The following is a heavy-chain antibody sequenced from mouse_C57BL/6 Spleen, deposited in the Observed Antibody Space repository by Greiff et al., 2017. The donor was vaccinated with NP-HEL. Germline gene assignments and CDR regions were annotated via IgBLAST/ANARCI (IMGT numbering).Heavy chain of an antibody. D-gene: IGHD1-2*01. CDR2: ISYSGST. Sequence: EVKLLESGPGLVKPSQSLSFTCTATGYSITSAYGWNWIRQFPGNKVEWMGYISYSGSTNYNPTLKRRTSITRDTSKNQFFLQLNSVTTEDTATYYCARTARIKSWGQGTTLTVSS. J-gene: IGHJ2*01. CDR1: GYSITSAYG. V-gene: IGHV3-2*02. CDR3: ARTARIKS.